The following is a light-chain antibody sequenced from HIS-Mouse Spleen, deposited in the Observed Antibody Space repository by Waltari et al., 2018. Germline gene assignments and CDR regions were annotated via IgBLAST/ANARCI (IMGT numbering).Light chain of an antibody. CDR2: EGS. J-gene: IGLJ2*01. Sequence: QSALTQPASVSGSPGQSITIACTGTSSDVGRSNLVPWYQQHPGKAPKLMIYEGSKRPSGVSNRFSGSKSGNTASLTISGLQAEDEADYYCCSYAGSSPYVVFGGGTKLTVL. CDR3: CSYAGSSPYVV. CDR1: SSDVGRSNL. V-gene: IGLV2-23*01.